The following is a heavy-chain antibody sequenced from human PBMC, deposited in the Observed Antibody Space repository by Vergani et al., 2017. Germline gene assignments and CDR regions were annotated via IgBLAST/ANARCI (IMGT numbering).Heavy chain of an antibody. J-gene: IGHJ6*03. V-gene: IGHV4-4*07. CDR2: IYTSGST. Sequence: QLQLQESGPGLVKPSETLSLTCTVSGGSISSYYWSWIRQPAGKGLEWIGRIYTSGSTNYNPSLKSRVTMSVDTSKNQFSLKLSSVTAADTAVYYCARSQTQPLGYYYYYMDVWGKGTTVTVSS. D-gene: IGHD3-16*01. CDR3: ARSQTQPLGYYYYYMDV. CDR1: GGSISSYY.